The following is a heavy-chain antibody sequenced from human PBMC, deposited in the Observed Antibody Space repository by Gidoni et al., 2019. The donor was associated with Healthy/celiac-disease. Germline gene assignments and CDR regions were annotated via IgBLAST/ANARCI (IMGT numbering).Heavy chain of an antibody. CDR1: GRSISSSNR. CDR2: VDHSGST. J-gene: IGHJ5*02. V-gene: IGHV4-4*02. Sequence: QVLLQESGLGLVKPSVTLSLPSPVPGRSISSSNRRRWVRQPPGKGLEWIGEVDHSGSTNNDPSLKSRVTISGDKSKNQCSLKLSSVTAADTAVYYCARGHTDCSSTSCFFNWFDPWGQGTLVTVSS. CDR3: ARGHTDCSSTSCFFNWFDP. D-gene: IGHD2-2*01.